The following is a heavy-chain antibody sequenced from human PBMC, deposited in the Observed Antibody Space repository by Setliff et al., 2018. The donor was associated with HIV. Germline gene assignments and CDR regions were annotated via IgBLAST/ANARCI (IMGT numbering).Heavy chain of an antibody. CDR3: ARARWSERDDDAFDI. CDR1: GYTFTSYG. D-gene: IGHD1-26*01. Sequence: SVKVSCKASGYTFTSYGISWVRQAPGQGLEWMGGIIPIFGTANYAQKFQGRVTITTDESTSTAYMELSSLRSEDTAVYYCARARWSERDDDAFDIWGKGTMVTVSS. J-gene: IGHJ3*02. CDR2: IIPIFGTA. V-gene: IGHV1-69*05.